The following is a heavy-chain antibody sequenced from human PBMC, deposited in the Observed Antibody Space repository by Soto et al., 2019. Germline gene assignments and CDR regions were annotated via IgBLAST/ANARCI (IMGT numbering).Heavy chain of an antibody. CDR3: ARVEAVAGLYNYHGLDV. D-gene: IGHD6-19*01. CDR2: IVPIFWTT. Sequence: QVQLVQSGAEVKKPGSSVKVSCKVSGGTFSNYAIDWVRLAPGHGLEWMGGIVPIFWTTYYTQKCQGRATIIADDSTTTAYLEMSSLRSEDTAIYYCARVEAVAGLYNYHGLDVWGQGTAVTVSS. V-gene: IGHV1-69*12. J-gene: IGHJ6*02. CDR1: GGTFSNYA.